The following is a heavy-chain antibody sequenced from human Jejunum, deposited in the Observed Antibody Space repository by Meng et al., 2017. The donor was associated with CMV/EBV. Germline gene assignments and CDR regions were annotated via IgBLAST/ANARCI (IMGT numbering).Heavy chain of an antibody. V-gene: IGHV1-2*02. CDR2: INLDSGAT. J-gene: IGHJ4*02. Sequence: AGFTFSDYYMQWLRQAPGQGLEWMAWINLDSGATNYPQRFQGRVTLTRDLSITTAYMDLSRLTADDTAVYYCARDSAILAGTYFDYWGQGALVTVSS. CDR3: ARDSAILAGTYFDY. D-gene: IGHD6-19*01. CDR1: GFTFSDYY.